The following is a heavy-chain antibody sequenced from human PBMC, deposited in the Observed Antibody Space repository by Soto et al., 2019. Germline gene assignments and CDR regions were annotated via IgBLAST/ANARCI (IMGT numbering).Heavy chain of an antibody. CDR3: ARERGYCSGGSCYQYYYYMDV. CDR2: INSDGSST. V-gene: IGHV3-74*01. D-gene: IGHD2-15*01. CDR1: GFTFSSYW. J-gene: IGHJ6*03. Sequence: PGGSLRLSCAASGFTFSSYWMHWVRQAPGKGLVWVSRINSDGSSTSYADSVKGRFTISRDNAKNTLYLQMNSLRAEHTAVYYCARERGYCSGGSCYQYYYYMDVWGKGTTVTVSS.